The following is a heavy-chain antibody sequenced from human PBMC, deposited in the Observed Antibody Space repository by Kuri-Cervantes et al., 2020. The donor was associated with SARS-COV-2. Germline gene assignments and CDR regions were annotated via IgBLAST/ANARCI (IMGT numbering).Heavy chain of an antibody. CDR2: INPSGGGT. Sequence: ASVKVSCKASGYTFTSYGISWVRQAPGQGLEWLGIINPSGGGTSYAQKFQGRVTMTRDTSTSTVYMELSSLRSEDTAVYYCPRGRLSSDYFDYWGQGTLVTVSS. V-gene: IGHV1-46*01. J-gene: IGHJ4*02. CDR3: PRGRLSSDYFDY. CDR1: GYTFTSYG. D-gene: IGHD6-6*01.